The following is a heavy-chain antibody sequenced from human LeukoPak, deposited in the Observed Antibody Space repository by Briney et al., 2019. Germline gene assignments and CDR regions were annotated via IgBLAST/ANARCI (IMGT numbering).Heavy chain of an antibody. V-gene: IGHV5-51*01. CDR2: IYPGDSDT. CDR3: ARQTTSSWYLNRAYMDV. CDR1: GYNFTSYW. J-gene: IGHJ6*03. Sequence: GESLKISCKASGYNFTSYWIDWVRQMPGKGLQWMGIIYPGDSDTRYSPSFQGQVTISADKSISTAYLQSGSLKASDTAMYYCARQTTSSWYLNRAYMDVWGKGTTVTVSS. D-gene: IGHD6-13*01.